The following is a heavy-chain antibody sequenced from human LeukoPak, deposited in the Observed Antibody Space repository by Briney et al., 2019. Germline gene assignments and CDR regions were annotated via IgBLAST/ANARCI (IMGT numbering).Heavy chain of an antibody. CDR1: GFTFSSYA. J-gene: IGHJ3*02. D-gene: IGHD3-22*01. CDR2: ISYDGSNK. Sequence: GGSLRLSCAASGFTFSSYAMHWVRQAPGKGLEWVAVISYDGSNKYYADSVKGRFTISRDNSKNTLYLQMNSLRAEDTAVYYCAREGNYYDSSDYLNAFDIWGQGTMVTVSS. CDR3: AREGNYYDSSDYLNAFDI. V-gene: IGHV3-30*04.